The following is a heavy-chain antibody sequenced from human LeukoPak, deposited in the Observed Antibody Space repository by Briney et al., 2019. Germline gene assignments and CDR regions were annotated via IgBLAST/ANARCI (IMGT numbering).Heavy chain of an antibody. V-gene: IGHV4-59*08. Sequence: NSSETLSLTCTVSGGSISSYYWSWIRQPPGKGLEWIGYIYYSGSTNYNPSLKSRVTISVDTSKNQFSLKLSSVTAADTAVYYCARLLTGEDYWGQGTLVTVSS. CDR1: GGSISSYY. CDR3: ARLLTGEDY. CDR2: IYYSGST. D-gene: IGHD7-27*01. J-gene: IGHJ4*02.